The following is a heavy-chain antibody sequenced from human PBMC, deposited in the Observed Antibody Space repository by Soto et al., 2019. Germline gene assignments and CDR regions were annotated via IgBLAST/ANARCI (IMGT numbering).Heavy chain of an antibody. J-gene: IGHJ3*01. CDR1: GFSFSNYA. CDR3: VREASGWYYRGSFDX. CDR2: ISCSGGSA. V-gene: IGHV3-23*01. Sequence: GGSLRLSCAASGFSFSNYAMNWVRQAPGKGLEWVSFISCSGGSASYAYSVQGRFTISRDNSNNTLYLQMNSLRAEDTAIYSCVREASGWYYRGSFDXWGRGTMVTV. D-gene: IGHD6-19*01.